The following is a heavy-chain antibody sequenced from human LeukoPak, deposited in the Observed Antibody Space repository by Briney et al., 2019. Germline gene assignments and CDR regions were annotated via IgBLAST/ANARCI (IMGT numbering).Heavy chain of an antibody. J-gene: IGHJ6*03. CDR3: ATGYCSSTSCYRYYYYMDV. V-gene: IGHV1-24*01. D-gene: IGHD2-2*01. Sequence: ASVKVSCKVSGYTLTELSMHWVRQAPGKGLEWMGGFDPEDGETIYAQKFQGRVTMTEDTSTDTAYMELSSLRSEDTAVYYCATGYCSSTSCYRYYYYMDVWGKGTTVTVSS. CDR2: FDPEDGET. CDR1: GYTLTELS.